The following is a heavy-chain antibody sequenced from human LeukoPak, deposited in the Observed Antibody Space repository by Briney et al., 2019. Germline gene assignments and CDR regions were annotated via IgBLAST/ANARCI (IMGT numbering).Heavy chain of an antibody. CDR3: AREYSPDIVVVVAAVVPFDI. J-gene: IGHJ3*02. CDR2: ISSSSSSI. V-gene: IGHV3-48*02. Sequence: GGSLSLSCAASGFTFSSYSMNWVRQAPGQGLKWVSYISSSSSSIYYADSVKGRFTISRDNAKNSLYLQMNSLRDEDTAVYYCAREYSPDIVVVVAAVVPFDIWGQGTMVTVSS. D-gene: IGHD2-15*01. CDR1: GFTFSSYS.